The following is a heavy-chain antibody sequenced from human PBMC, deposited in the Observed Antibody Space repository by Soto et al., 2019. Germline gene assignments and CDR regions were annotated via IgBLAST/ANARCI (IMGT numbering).Heavy chain of an antibody. CDR3: ASGAADIVVVPAAMGYYYYGMDV. J-gene: IGHJ6*02. CDR2: IIPIFGTA. Sequence: QVQLVQSGAEVQKPGSSVKVSCKASGGTFSSYAISWVRQAPGQGLEWMGGIIPIFGTANYAQKFQGRVTITADESTSTAYMELSSLRSEDTAVYYCASGAADIVVVPAAMGYYYYGMDVWGQGTTVTVSS. CDR1: GGTFSSYA. V-gene: IGHV1-69*01. D-gene: IGHD2-2*01.